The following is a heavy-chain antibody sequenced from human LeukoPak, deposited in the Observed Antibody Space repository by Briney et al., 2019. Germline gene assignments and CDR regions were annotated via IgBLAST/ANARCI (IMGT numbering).Heavy chain of an antibody. CDR2: INWNGGST. D-gene: IGHD3-3*01. CDR3: ASVPHRFLEWLEDY. J-gene: IGHJ4*02. CDR1: GFTFDDYG. Sequence: PGGSLRLSCAASGFTFDDYGMSWVRQAPGKGLEWVSGINWNGGSTGYADSVKGRFTISRDNAKNSLYLQMNSLRAEDTALYYCASVPHRFLEWLEDYWGQGTLVTVSS. V-gene: IGHV3-20*04.